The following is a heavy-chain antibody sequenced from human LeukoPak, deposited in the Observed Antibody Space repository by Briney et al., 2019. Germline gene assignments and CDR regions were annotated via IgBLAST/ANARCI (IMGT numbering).Heavy chain of an antibody. CDR3: ARYLVDRQLGICWFAP. J-gene: IGHJ5*02. Sequence: ASVKVSCKASGGTFSSYAISWVRQAPGQGLEWMGRIIPILGIANYAQKFQGRVTITADKSTSTAYMELSSLRSEDTAVYYCARYLVDRQLGICWFAPWGQGTLVTVSS. CDR1: GGTFSSYA. V-gene: IGHV1-69*04. D-gene: IGHD6-13*01. CDR2: IIPILGIA.